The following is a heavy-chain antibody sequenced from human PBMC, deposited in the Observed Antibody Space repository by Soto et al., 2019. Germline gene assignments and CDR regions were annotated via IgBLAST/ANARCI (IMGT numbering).Heavy chain of an antibody. CDR2: IAPHSGRT. D-gene: IGHD3-10*01. Sequence: QVQLVQSGPEVKNPGASVRVSCMTSGYAFTSYGVNWVRQVPGQGLEWMGWIAPHSGRTTYLPKFQGRVTITADPSTNTAYRELTSLSSDDTGIYLCARAATGSYHSAYWGQGTVVTVSS. V-gene: IGHV1-18*04. CDR3: ARAATGSYHSAY. J-gene: IGHJ4*02. CDR1: GYAFTSYG.